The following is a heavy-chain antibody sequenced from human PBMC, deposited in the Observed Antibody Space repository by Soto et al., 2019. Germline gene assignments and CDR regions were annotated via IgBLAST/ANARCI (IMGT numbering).Heavy chain of an antibody. CDR2: ISSSSSYI. J-gene: IGHJ6*03. D-gene: IGHD3-3*01. CDR1: GFTFSSYS. V-gene: IGHV3-21*01. Sequence: GGSLRLSCAASGFTFSSYSMNWVRQAPGKGLEWVSSISSSSSYIYYADSVKGRFTISRDNAKNSLYLQMNSLRAEDTAVYYCARIFQRPLNDFWSGYSSAYYMDVWGKGTTVTVSS. CDR3: ARIFQRPLNDFWSGYSSAYYMDV.